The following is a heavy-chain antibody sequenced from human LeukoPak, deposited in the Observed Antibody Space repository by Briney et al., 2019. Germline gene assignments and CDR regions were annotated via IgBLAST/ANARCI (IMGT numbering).Heavy chain of an antibody. J-gene: IGHJ4*02. D-gene: IGHD3-10*01. CDR1: GFTFDDCG. V-gene: IGHV3-9*01. CDR2: ISWNSAGI. CDR3: AKGGSGSFYKALDY. Sequence: GGSLRLSCAASGFTFDDCGMHWVRQAPGKGLERVSGISWNSAGIGYADSVKGRFTISRDNAKNSLYLQMNSLRAEDTALYYCAKGGSGSFYKALDYWGQGTLVTVSS.